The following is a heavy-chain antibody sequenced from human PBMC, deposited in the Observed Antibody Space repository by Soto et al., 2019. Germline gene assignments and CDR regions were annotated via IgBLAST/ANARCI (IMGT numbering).Heavy chain of an antibody. CDR1: GFTFSSYS. CDR2: ISSSSSTI. J-gene: IGHJ5*02. V-gene: IGHV3-48*02. Sequence: GGSLRLSCAASGFTFSSYSMNWVRQAPGKGLEWVSYISSSSSTIYYADSVKGRFTISRDNAKNSLYLQMNSLRDEDTAVYYCARGRFSSDWYDNWFDPWGQGTLVTVSS. CDR3: ARGRFSSDWYDNWFDP. D-gene: IGHD6-19*01.